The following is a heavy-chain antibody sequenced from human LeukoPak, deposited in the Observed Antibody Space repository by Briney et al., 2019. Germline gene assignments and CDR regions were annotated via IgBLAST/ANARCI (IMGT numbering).Heavy chain of an antibody. CDR3: ARDFDDAYSDY. CDR2: IKQDGGEK. V-gene: IGHV3-7*01. Sequence: GGSLRLSCEASGFTFSRYAMHWVRQAPGKGLEWVANIKQDGGEKYYVDSVKGRFTISRDNAKNSLYLQMNSLRAEDTAVYYCARDFDDAYSDYWGQGTLVTVSS. CDR1: GFTFSRYA. D-gene: IGHD2-21*01. J-gene: IGHJ4*02.